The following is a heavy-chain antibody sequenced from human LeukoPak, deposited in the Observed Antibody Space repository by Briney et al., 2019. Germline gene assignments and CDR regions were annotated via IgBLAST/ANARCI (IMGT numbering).Heavy chain of an antibody. V-gene: IGHV4-39*01. CDR2: IYYSGST. Sequence: SETLSLTCSVSGGSISSSSYYWGWIRQPPGKGLEWIRGIYYSGSTYYNPSLKSRVTISVDTSKNQFSLKLSSVTAADTAVYYCARRNDFWRGYYIGYFDYWGQGTLVTVSS. CDR3: ARRNDFWRGYYIGYFDY. CDR1: GGSISSSSYY. J-gene: IGHJ4*02. D-gene: IGHD3-3*01.